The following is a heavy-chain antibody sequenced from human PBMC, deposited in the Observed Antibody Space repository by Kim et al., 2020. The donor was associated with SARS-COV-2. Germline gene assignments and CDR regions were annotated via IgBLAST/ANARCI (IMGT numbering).Heavy chain of an antibody. D-gene: IGHD1-26*01. CDR1: GYTFTDYH. CDR2: INSNSGGT. Sequence: ASEKVSCKASGYTFTDYHIHWVRQAPGQGLEWMGWINSNSGGTNSAQKFQGRVTMTRDTSISTAYMELSSLRSDDTAVYYCARGSRVGSKTNDPFDIWGQGTMVTVSS. V-gene: IGHV1-2*02. J-gene: IGHJ3*02. CDR3: ARGSRVGSKTNDPFDI.